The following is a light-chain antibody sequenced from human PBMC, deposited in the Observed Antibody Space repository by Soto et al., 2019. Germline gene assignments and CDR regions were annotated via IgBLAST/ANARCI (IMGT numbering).Light chain of an antibody. CDR2: QDS. Sequence: SSELTQPPSVSVSPGQTASITCSGDKLGDKYACWYQQKPGQSPVLVIYQDSKRPSGIPERFSGSNSGNTATLTISGTQAMDEADYYCQAWDSSTQQFGGGTKLTVL. CDR3: QAWDSSTQQ. J-gene: IGLJ2*01. CDR1: KLGDKY. V-gene: IGLV3-1*01.